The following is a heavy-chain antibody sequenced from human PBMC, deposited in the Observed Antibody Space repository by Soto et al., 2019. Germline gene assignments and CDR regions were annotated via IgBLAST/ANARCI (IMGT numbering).Heavy chain of an antibody. D-gene: IGHD4-4*01. Sequence: PGGSLRLSCAASGFSFSNYAMNWVRQAPGKGLEWVSVISGSGGSASYADSVQGRFTISRDNSNNTLYLQMNSLRAEDTAVYYCMTDAIRFYSVALLGWGPGTQVTVSS. CDR1: GFSFSNYA. V-gene: IGHV3-23*01. J-gene: IGHJ4*02. CDR3: MTDAIRFYSVALLG. CDR2: ISGSGGSA.